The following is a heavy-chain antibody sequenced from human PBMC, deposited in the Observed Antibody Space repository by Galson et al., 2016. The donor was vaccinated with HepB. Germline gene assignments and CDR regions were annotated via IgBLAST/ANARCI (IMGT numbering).Heavy chain of an antibody. D-gene: IGHD2-15*01. V-gene: IGHV3-53*01. J-gene: IGHJ6*02. CDR3: ARPLPNVGYGMDV. CDR1: GFTVSTNY. CDR2: IYGGGST. Sequence: SLRLSCAASGFTVSTNYMSWARQAPGKGLERASVIYGGGSTTSAASVKGQFTISRHNSKNTLYLQMNSLRTEDTAVYYCARPLPNVGYGMDVWGQGTTVTVSS.